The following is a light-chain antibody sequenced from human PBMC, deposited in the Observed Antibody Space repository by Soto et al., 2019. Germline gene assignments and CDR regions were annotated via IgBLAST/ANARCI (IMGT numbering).Light chain of an antibody. J-gene: IGKJ3*01. Sequence: IVLTQSPGTLYLSPGERATISCRASQRVSNNYLAWYQQKPGQAPRLLIYGASSRATDITDRFSGSGSGTDLTRPNTRLKAKKFRVYYNQKYDTSPVVIFGPGTKGDNK. V-gene: IGKV3-20*01. CDR2: GAS. CDR1: QRVSNNY. CDR3: QKYDTSPVVI.